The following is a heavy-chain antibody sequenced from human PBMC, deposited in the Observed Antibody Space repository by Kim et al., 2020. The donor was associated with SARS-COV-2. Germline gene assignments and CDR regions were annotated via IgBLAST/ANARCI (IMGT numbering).Heavy chain of an antibody. D-gene: IGHD3-22*01. J-gene: IGHJ4*02. Sequence: LKSRVTISADTSKNQFSLKLSSVTAADTAVYYCARHRDLDYYDSSGYFDYWGQGTLVTVSS. CDR3: ARHRDLDYYDSSGYFDY. V-gene: IGHV4-39*01.